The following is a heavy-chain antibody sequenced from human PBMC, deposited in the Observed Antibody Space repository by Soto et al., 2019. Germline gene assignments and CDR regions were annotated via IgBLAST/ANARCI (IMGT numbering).Heavy chain of an antibody. CDR1: GCTFSTYS. CDR3: AKGVFRAPPLDA. J-gene: IGHJ5*02. Sequence: GVSLRLSCKASGCTFSTYSMNWVRQSPGKGLDWVASISGAGGTTYYADSVRGRFTVYRDNSKNTLYLDMHNLSAGDTAVYYCAKGVFRAPPLDAWGQGTLFIVSS. V-gene: IGHV3-23*01. CDR2: ISGAGGTT.